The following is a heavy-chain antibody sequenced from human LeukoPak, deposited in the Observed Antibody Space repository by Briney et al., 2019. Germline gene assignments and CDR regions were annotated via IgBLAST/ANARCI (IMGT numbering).Heavy chain of an antibody. CDR3: AREERYYGMDV. CDR1: GFTFSSYYG. V-gene: IGHV3-21*01. Sequence: GGSLRLSCAASGFTFSSYYGMHWVRQAPGKGLEWVSSISSSSSYIYYADSVKGRFTISRDSAKNSLYLQMNSLRAEDTAVYYCAREERYYGMDVWGQGTTVTVSS. CDR2: ISSSSSYI. J-gene: IGHJ6*02.